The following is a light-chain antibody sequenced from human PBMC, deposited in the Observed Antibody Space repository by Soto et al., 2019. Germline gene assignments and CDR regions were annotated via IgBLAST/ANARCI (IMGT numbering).Light chain of an antibody. J-gene: IGKJ1*01. CDR1: QSVSSN. CDR2: GAS. Sequence: EIVMTQSPATLSVSPGERATLSRRASQSVSSNLAWYQQKPGQAPRLLIYGASTRATGIPARFSGSGSGTEFTLTISSLQSEDFAVYYCQQYNNWVTFGQGTKVEIK. V-gene: IGKV3-15*01. CDR3: QQYNNWVT.